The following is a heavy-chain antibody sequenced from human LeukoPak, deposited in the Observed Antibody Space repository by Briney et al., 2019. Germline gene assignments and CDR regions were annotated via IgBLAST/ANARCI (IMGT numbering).Heavy chain of an antibody. V-gene: IGHV3-23*01. CDR2: ISGSGGST. CDR3: AKRLSFDGVNPDY. D-gene: IGHD4-23*01. CDR1: GFTFSSYV. Sequence: GGSLRLSCAASGFTFSSYVMSWVRQAPGKGLEWVSGISGSGGSTYYADSVKGRFTISRDNSKNTLYVQMNGLTAEDTAVYYCAKRLSFDGVNPDYWGQGTLVTVSS. J-gene: IGHJ4*02.